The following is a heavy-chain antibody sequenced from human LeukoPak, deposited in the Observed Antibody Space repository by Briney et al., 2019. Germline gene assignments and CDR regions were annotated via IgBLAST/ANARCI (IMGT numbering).Heavy chain of an antibody. Sequence: SETLSLTCTVSGGSISSYYWSWIRQPPGKGLEWIGYIYYSGSTNYNPSLKSRVTISVDTSKNQFSLKLSSVTAADTAVYYCARAKYSSSYYIWQTFDYWGQGTLVTVSS. D-gene: IGHD6-13*01. J-gene: IGHJ4*02. CDR3: ARAKYSSSYYIWQTFDY. V-gene: IGHV4-59*01. CDR1: GGSISSYY. CDR2: IYYSGST.